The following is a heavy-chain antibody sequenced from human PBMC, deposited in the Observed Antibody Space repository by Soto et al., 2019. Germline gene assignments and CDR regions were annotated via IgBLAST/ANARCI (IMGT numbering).Heavy chain of an antibody. J-gene: IGHJ6*02. D-gene: IGHD2-2*01. V-gene: IGHV1-3*01. CDR2: INAGNGDT. Sequence: ASVKVSCKASGYTFTSYPMHWVRQAPGQGLEWMGWINAGNGDTKYSQKFQGRVTITRDTSAITAYMELSSLRSDDTAVYYCAREGRDCSSTSCRSGYYGMDVWGQGTTVTVSS. CDR3: AREGRDCSSTSCRSGYYGMDV. CDR1: GYTFTSYP.